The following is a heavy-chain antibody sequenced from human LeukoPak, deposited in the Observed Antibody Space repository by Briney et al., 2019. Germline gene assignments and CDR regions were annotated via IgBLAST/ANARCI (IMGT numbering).Heavy chain of an antibody. CDR1: GGSITSGDYY. Sequence: PSQTLSLTCNVSGGSITSGDYYWGWIRQPPGKGQEWIGYIYYSGNTYYNPSLKSRVTISVDTSKKQFSLKLRSVTAADTAVYYCARATITMAVGVPADAFDIWGPGTMVTVS. J-gene: IGHJ3*02. CDR2: IYYSGNT. CDR3: ARATITMAVGVPADAFDI. V-gene: IGHV4-30-4*08. D-gene: IGHD3-10*01.